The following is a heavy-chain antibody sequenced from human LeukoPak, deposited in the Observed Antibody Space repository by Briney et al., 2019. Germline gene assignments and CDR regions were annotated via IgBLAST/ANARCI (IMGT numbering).Heavy chain of an antibody. Sequence: SETLSLTCTVSGGSISSSNYYWGWIRQPPGKGLEWIGYMYYSGSTYYNPSLKSRVTISVDTSKNQFSLKLSSVTAADTAVYYCARLGVLRNYFDYWGQGTLVTVSS. D-gene: IGHD3-9*01. V-gene: IGHV4-39*01. CDR3: ARLGVLRNYFDY. J-gene: IGHJ4*02. CDR1: GGSISSSNYY. CDR2: MYYSGST.